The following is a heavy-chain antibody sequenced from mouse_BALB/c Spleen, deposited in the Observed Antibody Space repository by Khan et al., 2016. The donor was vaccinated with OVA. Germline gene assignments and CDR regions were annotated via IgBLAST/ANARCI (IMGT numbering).Heavy chain of an antibody. CDR1: GYSFTAYY. CDR2: MNPNKGNT. D-gene: IGHD2-1*01. J-gene: IGHJ3*01. Sequence: EVQLQQSGPDLVKPGASVKMSCKASGYSFTAYYINWVKLSQGQSLESIGRMNPNKGNTHYNQKFKDKALLIVDTSYSTAYMDLRSLTSEDSAVYYCTRGNDCFAHWGQGTLVTVSA. CDR3: TRGNDCFAH. V-gene: IGHV1-19*01.